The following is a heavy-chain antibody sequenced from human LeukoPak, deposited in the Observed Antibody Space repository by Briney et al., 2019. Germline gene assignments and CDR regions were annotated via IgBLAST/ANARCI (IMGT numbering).Heavy chain of an antibody. Sequence: PGGSLRLSCAASGFTFSSYALSWVRQAPGKGLEGVSAISGSGGSTYYADSVKGRFAISRDNSKNTLYLQMNSLRAEVTAVYYCAKGSYYYDSSGYLDYWGQGTLVTVSS. CDR1: GFTFSSYA. J-gene: IGHJ4*02. CDR3: AKGSYYYDSSGYLDY. V-gene: IGHV3-23*01. CDR2: ISGSGGST. D-gene: IGHD3-22*01.